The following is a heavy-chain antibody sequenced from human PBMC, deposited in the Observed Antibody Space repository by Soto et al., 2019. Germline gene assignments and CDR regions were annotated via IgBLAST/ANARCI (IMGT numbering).Heavy chain of an antibody. CDR1: GFTFDDYA. Sequence: EVQLVESGGGLVQPGRSLRLSCAASGFTFDDYAMHWVRQAPGKGLEWVSGISWNSGSIGYADSVKGRFTISRDNAKNSLYLPMNSLRAEDTALYYCAAQPRPLRFLDDNYYFDYWGQGTLVTVSS. D-gene: IGHD3-3*01. V-gene: IGHV3-9*01. CDR3: AAQPRPLRFLDDNYYFDY. CDR2: ISWNSGSI. J-gene: IGHJ4*02.